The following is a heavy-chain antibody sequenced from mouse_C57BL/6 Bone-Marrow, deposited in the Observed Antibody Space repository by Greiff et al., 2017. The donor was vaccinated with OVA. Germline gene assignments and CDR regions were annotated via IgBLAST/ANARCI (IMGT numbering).Heavy chain of an antibody. CDR3: AGYSNYNYFDY. J-gene: IGHJ2*01. CDR2: IYPGDGDT. D-gene: IGHD2-5*01. V-gene: IGHV1-82*01. Sequence: LVESGPELVKPGASVKISCKASGYAFSSSWMNWVKQRPGKGLEWIGRIYPGDGDTNYNGKFKGKATLTADKSSSTAYMQLSSLTSEDSAVYFCAGYSNYNYFDYWGQGTTLTVSS. CDR1: GYAFSSSW.